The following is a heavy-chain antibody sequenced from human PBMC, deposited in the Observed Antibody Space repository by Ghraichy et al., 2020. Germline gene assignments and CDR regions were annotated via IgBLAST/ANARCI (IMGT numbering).Heavy chain of an antibody. D-gene: IGHD4-11*01. CDR3: ARSQYLARDVFNF. Sequence: GSLRLSCTVSGDSISSSTYYWGWLRQPPGKGLEWIANIYYSGKTDSNPSLKSLVTIFVDAPKNQFSLRLSSVTAAGTAIYYCARSQYLARDVFNFCGQGTTVSVSS. J-gene: IGHJ3*01. CDR2: IYYSGKT. CDR1: GDSISSSTYY. V-gene: IGHV4-39*01.